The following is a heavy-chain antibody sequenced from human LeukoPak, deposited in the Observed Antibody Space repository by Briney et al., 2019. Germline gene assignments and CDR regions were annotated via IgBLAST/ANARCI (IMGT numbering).Heavy chain of an antibody. CDR1: GFTFSSYG. J-gene: IGHJ4*02. V-gene: IGHV4-34*01. CDR3: AREGGLRYFDWLFDYFDY. CDR2: INHSGST. Sequence: GSLRLSCAASGFTFSSYGMSWIRQPPGKGLEWIGEINHSGSTNYNPSLKSRVTISVDTSKNQFSLKLSSVTAADTAVYYCAREGGLRYFDWLFDYFDYWGQGTLVTVSS. D-gene: IGHD3-9*01.